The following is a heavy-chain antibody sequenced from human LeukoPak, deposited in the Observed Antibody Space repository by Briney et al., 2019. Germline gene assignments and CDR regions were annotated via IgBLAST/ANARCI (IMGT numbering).Heavy chain of an antibody. Sequence: ASVKVSCKASGYSFNDYYIHWARQAPGQGLEWMGWINPNSGGTNYAQKFQGRVTMTRDTSISTAYMELSRLRSDDTAVYYCARPRYAGYYYMDVWGKGTTVTVSS. CDR2: INPNSGGT. D-gene: IGHD3-16*01. J-gene: IGHJ6*03. V-gene: IGHV1-2*02. CDR1: GYSFNDYY. CDR3: ARPRYAGYYYMDV.